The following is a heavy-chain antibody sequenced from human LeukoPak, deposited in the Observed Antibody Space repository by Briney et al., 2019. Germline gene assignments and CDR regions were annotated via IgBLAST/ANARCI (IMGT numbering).Heavy chain of an antibody. J-gene: IGHJ6*03. CDR3: ARRGNYSYYHMDV. CDR2: ISSGSSTI. V-gene: IGHV3-48*01. Sequence: PGGSPRLSCAASGFTFSSYSMNWVRQAPGKGLEWVSYISSGSSTIYYADSVKGRFTTSRDNAKNSLYLQMSSLRADDTAVYYCARRGNYSYYHMDVWGKGTTVTVSS. CDR1: GFTFSSYS.